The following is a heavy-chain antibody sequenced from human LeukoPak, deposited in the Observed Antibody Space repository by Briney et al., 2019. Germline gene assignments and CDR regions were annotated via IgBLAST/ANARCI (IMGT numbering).Heavy chain of an antibody. J-gene: IGHJ4*02. CDR2: IYTSGST. V-gene: IGHV4-61*02. CDR1: GGSISSGSYY. D-gene: IGHD4-17*01. Sequence: SETLSLTCTVSGGSISSGSYYWSWIRQPAGKGLEWIGRIYTSGSTNYNPSLKSRVTISVDTSKNQFSLKLSSVTAADTAVYYCARGVRGDYLNYWGQGTLVTVSS. CDR3: ARGVRGDYLNY.